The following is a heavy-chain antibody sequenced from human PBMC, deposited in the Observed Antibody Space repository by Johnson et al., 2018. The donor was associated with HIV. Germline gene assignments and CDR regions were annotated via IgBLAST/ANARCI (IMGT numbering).Heavy chain of an antibody. Sequence: EQLVESGGTLVKPGGSLRLSCVASGFIFSNAWVSWVRQAPGKGLEWVGRIRSKAYGGTTEYAASVKGRFTISRDDSKSIAYLQMNSLKTEDTAVYYCTRVWFGELSAFDIWGQGTMVTVSS. CDR2: IRSKAYGGTT. V-gene: IGHV3-15*02. CDR1: GFIFSNAW. D-gene: IGHD3-10*01. CDR3: TRVWFGELSAFDI. J-gene: IGHJ3*02.